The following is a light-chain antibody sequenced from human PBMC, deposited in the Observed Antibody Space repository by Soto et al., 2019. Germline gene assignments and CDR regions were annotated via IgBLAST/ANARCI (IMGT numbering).Light chain of an antibody. Sequence: DIQMTQSPSTLSASVGDRVAITCRASDNIAPWVAWYQQKPGKAPKLLIYKAANLADEVPSRFAGSGSGTDFTLTITRLQPDDFATYYCQHYVTWPLTFGGGTKVESK. CDR1: DNIAPW. J-gene: IGKJ4*01. CDR2: KAA. V-gene: IGKV1-5*03. CDR3: QHYVTWPLT.